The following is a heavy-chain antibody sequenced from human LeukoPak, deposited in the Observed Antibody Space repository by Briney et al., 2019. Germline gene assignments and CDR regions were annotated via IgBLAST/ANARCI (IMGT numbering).Heavy chain of an antibody. V-gene: IGHV4-59*01. CDR2: IYYSGST. CDR3: ARDPYYGDYEDAFDI. J-gene: IGHJ3*02. D-gene: IGHD4-17*01. Sequence: SETLSLTGTVSGGSISSYYWSWIRQPPGKGLEWIGYIYYSGSTNYNPSLKSRVTISVDTSKNQFSLKLSSVTAADTAVYYCARDPYYGDYEDAFDIWGQGTMVTVSS. CDR1: GGSISSYY.